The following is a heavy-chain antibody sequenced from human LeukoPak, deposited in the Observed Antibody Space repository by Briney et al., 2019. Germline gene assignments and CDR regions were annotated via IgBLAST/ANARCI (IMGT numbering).Heavy chain of an antibody. CDR2: IYHSGST. Sequence: SGTLSLTCAVSGGSISSSNWWSWVRQPPGKGLEWIGEIYHSGSTNYNPSLKSRVTISVDKAKNHLSLKLSSVPAADTAVYYCASVPPGVIVWPGLVYWGQGTLVTVSS. CDR1: GGSISSSNW. D-gene: IGHD3-16*02. J-gene: IGHJ4*02. CDR3: ASVPPGVIVWPGLVY. V-gene: IGHV4-4*02.